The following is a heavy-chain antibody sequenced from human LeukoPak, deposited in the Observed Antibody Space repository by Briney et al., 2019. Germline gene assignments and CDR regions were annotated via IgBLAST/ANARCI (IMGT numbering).Heavy chain of an antibody. D-gene: IGHD6-19*01. V-gene: IGHV4-34*01. CDR2: INHSGST. CDR3: ASGGPGPDSSGWINWFDP. CDR1: GGSFSGYY. J-gene: IGHJ5*02. Sequence: SETLSLTCAVYGGSFSGYYWSWIRQPPGKGLEWIGEINHSGSTNYNPSLKSRVTISVDMSKNQFSLKLSSVTAADTAVYYCASGGPGPDSSGWINWFDPWGQGTLVTVSS.